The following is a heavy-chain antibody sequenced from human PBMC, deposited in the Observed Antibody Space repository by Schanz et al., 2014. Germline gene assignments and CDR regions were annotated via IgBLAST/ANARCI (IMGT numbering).Heavy chain of an antibody. CDR3: AKDREGSGPMDY. J-gene: IGHJ4*02. CDR1: GFTFSSFA. D-gene: IGHD1-26*01. CDR2: ITNSGGST. V-gene: IGHV3-23*04. Sequence: EVQLVESGGGLVQPGGSLRLSCAASGFTFSSFAMSWVRQAPGKGLEWVSSITNSGGSTFYTGSVRGRFTISRDNSKNTLYLQMNSLRVGDTAVYYCAKDREGSGPMDYWGQGTLVTVSS.